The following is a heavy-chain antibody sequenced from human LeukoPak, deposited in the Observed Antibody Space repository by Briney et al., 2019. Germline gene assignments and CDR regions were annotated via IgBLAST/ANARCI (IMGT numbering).Heavy chain of an antibody. CDR3: ARDFYDGFALDY. Sequence: GGSLRLSCAASGFAFNAYSMNWVRQAPGKGLEWVSFIFSSSTYIYYTDSVKGRFTISRDNARNSLYLQMDNLRAEGTGVYYCARDFYDGFALDYWGQGTLVTVSS. V-gene: IGHV3-21*03. D-gene: IGHD2/OR15-2a*01. CDR2: IFSSSTYI. CDR1: GFAFNAYS. J-gene: IGHJ4*02.